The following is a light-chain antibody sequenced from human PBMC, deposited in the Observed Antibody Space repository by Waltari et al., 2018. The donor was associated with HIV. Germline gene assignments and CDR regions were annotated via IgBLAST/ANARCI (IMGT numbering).Light chain of an antibody. CDR2: GPS. Sequence: EFVLTQSPGTLSLSPGDRATLSCRASHIVGGNSLAWYQKKPGQAPRLLIYGPSPRAAGIPDRFSGSGSETDFTLTISRLEPEDCAVYYCQQYGSSEGFTFGPGTRVDI. J-gene: IGKJ3*01. CDR1: HIVGGNS. V-gene: IGKV3-20*01. CDR3: QQYGSSEGFT.